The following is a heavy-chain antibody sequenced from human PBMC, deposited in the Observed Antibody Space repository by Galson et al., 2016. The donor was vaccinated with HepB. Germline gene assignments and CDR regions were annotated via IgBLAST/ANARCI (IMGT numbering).Heavy chain of an antibody. D-gene: IGHD1-26*01. V-gene: IGHV3-21*05. CDR1: GFTFSSYG. J-gene: IGHJ4*02. Sequence: LRLSCAYFGFTFSSYGMNWVRQAPGKGPEWISYISSSSSYIYYADSVKGRFTISRDNAKNSLYLQMNSLRAEDTAVYYCARGDIVGAIFDYWGQGTLVTVSS. CDR3: ARGDIVGAIFDY. CDR2: ISSSSSYI.